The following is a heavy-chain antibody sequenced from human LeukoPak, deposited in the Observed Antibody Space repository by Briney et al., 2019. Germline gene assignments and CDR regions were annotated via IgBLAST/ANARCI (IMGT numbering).Heavy chain of an antibody. J-gene: IGHJ6*03. V-gene: IGHV3-48*04. Sequence: GGSLRLSCATSGFTFSSYSMNWVRQAPGRGLEWISYISSTSSTIYYADSVKGRFTISRDNAKNSLYLQMNSLRADDTAVYYCARGRDRITIFGVEACYYMDVWGKGTTVTVSS. CDR1: GFTFSSYS. D-gene: IGHD3-3*01. CDR3: ARGRDRITIFGVEACYYMDV. CDR2: ISSTSSTI.